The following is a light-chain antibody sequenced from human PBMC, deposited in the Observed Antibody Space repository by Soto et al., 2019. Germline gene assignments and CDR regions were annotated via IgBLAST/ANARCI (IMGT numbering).Light chain of an antibody. J-gene: IGLJ1*01. V-gene: IGLV2-14*03. CDR3: SSYTSSSTYV. Sequence: VLTQPASVSGSPGQSITISCTGTSSDVGGYNYVSWYQQHPGKAPKLVISDVTSRPSGVSNRFSGSKSGNTASLTISGLQAEDEADYYCSSYTSSSTYVFGTGTKVTVL. CDR2: DVT. CDR1: SSDVGGYNY.